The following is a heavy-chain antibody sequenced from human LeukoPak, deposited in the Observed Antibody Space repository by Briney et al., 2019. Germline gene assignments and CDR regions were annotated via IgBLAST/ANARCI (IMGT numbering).Heavy chain of an antibody. CDR3: ARVKAGAALFAFDI. CDR2: ISSSSSYI. V-gene: IGHV3-21*01. Sequence: GGSLRLSCAASGFTFSSYSMNWVRQAPGKGLEWVSSISSSSSYIYYADSVKGRFTISRDNAKNSLYLQMNSLRAEDTAVYYCARVKAGAALFAFDIWGQGTMVTVSS. J-gene: IGHJ3*02. D-gene: IGHD6-6*01. CDR1: GFTFSSYS.